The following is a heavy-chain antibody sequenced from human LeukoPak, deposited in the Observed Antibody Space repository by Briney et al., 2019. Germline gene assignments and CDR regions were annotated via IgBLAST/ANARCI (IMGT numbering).Heavy chain of an antibody. D-gene: IGHD3-10*01. J-gene: IGHJ6*03. CDR1: GFTFSRYG. V-gene: IGHV3-33*03. CDR2: IWSDGSNQ. Sequence: GGSLRLSCAASGFTFSRYGMHWVRQAPGKGLEWVAVIWSDGSNQSYVDSVKGRFTISRDNSKKTLSLQMSSLRADDTAIYYCAKSGAMDVWGKGTTVTVSS. CDR3: AKSGAMDV.